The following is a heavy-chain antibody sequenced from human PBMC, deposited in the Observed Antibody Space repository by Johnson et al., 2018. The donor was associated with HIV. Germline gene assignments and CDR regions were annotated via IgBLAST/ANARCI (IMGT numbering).Heavy chain of an antibody. CDR2: SYSGGTT. J-gene: IGHJ3*02. V-gene: IGHV3-66*01. CDR3: ARGFDSSGYDWGHTLGKGFEI. Sequence: VQLLETGGGLVQPGGSLRLSCAASGFTVSSNYISWVRQAPGKGLVGVSVSYSGGTTYHKGSVKSRFTISRDNAKNSLYLQMDSLRAEDTAVYYCARGFDSSGYDWGHTLGKGFEIWGQGTVVTVSS. CDR1: GFTVSSNY. D-gene: IGHD3-22*01.